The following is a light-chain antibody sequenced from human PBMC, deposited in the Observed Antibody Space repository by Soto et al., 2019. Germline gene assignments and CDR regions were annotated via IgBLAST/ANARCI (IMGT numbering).Light chain of an antibody. CDR2: DVS. CDR3: SSYTSSSTL. Sequence: QTVVTQPASVSGSPGQSITISCTGTSSDVGGYNYVSWYQQHPGKAPKLMIYDVSDRSSGVSNRFSGSKSGNTASLTISGLQAEDEADYYCSSYTSSSTLFGGGTKVTVL. V-gene: IGLV2-14*01. J-gene: IGLJ2*01. CDR1: SSDVGGYNY.